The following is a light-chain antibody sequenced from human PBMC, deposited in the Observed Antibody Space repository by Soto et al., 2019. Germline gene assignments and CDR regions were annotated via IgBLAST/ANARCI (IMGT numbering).Light chain of an antibody. CDR1: ISDVGGYNY. V-gene: IGLV2-14*01. J-gene: IGLJ1*01. Sequence: QSVLTQPAAVSGSPGQSITISCTGTISDVGGYNYVSWYQHHPGKAPKLIIYEVTNRPSGVSNRFSGSKSGNTASLTISGLQAEDEGDYYCSSYTYSSTRVFGTGTKLTVL. CDR2: EVT. CDR3: SSYTYSSTRV.